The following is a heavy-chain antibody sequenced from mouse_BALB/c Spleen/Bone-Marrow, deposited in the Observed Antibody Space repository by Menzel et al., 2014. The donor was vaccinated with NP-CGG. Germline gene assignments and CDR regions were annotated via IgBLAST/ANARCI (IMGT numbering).Heavy chain of an antibody. V-gene: IGHV2-9*02. CDR2: IWPGGST. CDR1: GFSLTSYG. Sequence: VQLQQSGPGLVSPSQGLSITCTVSGFSLTSYGVYWVRQSPGKGLEWLGVIWPGGSTNCNSALMSRLTISKDNSKSQVFLKMNSLQTDDTAIYYCARDRGGNYGYAMDYWGQGTSVTVSS. J-gene: IGHJ4*01. D-gene: IGHD2-1*01. CDR3: ARDRGGNYGYAMDY.